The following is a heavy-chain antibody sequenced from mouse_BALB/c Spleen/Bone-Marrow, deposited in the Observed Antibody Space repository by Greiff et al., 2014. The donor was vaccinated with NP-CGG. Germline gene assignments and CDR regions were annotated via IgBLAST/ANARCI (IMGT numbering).Heavy chain of an antibody. V-gene: IGHV1-54*01. CDR2: INPGSGST. CDR3: ARYDGYFDY. J-gene: IGHJ2*01. CDR1: GYAFTDYL. D-gene: IGHD2-3*01. Sequence: VKLMESGAELVRPGTSVNVSCKASGYAFTDYLMEWLKQRPGQGLEWIGVINPGSGSTNYNEKFKGKATLTADKSSSTAYMQLSSLTSDDSAVYFCARYDGYFDYWGQGTMLTVSS.